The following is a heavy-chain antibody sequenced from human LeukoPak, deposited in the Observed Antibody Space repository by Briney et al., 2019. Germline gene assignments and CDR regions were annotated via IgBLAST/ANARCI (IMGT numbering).Heavy chain of an antibody. D-gene: IGHD6-19*01. Sequence: PGGSLRLSCAASGFTFSDYYMSWIRQAPGKGLEWVSYISSSGSTIYYADSVKGRFTISRDNAKNSLYLQMNSLRAEDTAVYYCARAHYDPSSGWSYFDYWGQGTLVTVSS. CDR2: ISSSGSTI. J-gene: IGHJ4*02. CDR1: GFTFSDYY. CDR3: ARAHYDPSSGWSYFDY. V-gene: IGHV3-11*01.